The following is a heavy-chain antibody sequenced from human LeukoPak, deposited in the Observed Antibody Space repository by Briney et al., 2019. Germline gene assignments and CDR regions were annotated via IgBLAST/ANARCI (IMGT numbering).Heavy chain of an antibody. J-gene: IGHJ4*02. CDR3: ASRGSYYAYFDY. CDR2: IYYSGST. D-gene: IGHD3-10*01. V-gene: IGHV4-31*03. CDR1: GGSISSGGYY. Sequence: PSETLSLTCTVSGGSISSGGYYWSWIRQHPGKGLEWIGYIYYSGSTYYNPSLKSRVTISVDTSKNQFSLKLSSVTAADTAVYYCASRGSYYAYFDYWGQGTLVTVSS.